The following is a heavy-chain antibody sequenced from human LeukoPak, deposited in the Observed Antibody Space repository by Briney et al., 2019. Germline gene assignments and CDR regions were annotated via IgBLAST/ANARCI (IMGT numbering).Heavy chain of an antibody. CDR2: IIPILGIA. Sequence: GASVKVSCKASGYTFTSYGISWVRQAPGQGLEWMGRIIPILGIANYAQKFQGRVTITADKSTSTAYMELSSLRSEDTAVYYCARGLGATRAEYFQHWGQGTLVTVSS. CDR1: GYTFTSYG. J-gene: IGHJ1*01. V-gene: IGHV1-69*04. CDR3: ARGLGATRAEYFQH. D-gene: IGHD1-26*01.